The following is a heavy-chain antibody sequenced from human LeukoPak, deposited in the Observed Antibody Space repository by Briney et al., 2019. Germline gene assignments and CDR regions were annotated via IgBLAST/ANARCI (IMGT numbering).Heavy chain of an antibody. V-gene: IGHV4-61*02. CDR3: AREYRNWYFDL. CDR1: GGSISSGSYY. D-gene: IGHD3-16*02. Sequence: SQTLSLTCTVSGGSISSGSYYWSWIRQPAGKGLEWIGRISGSGTTNYNPSLKSRVTISVDKSKNQFPLKLTSVTAADTAVYYCAREYRNWYFDLWGRGTLVTVSS. CDR2: ISGSGTT. J-gene: IGHJ2*01.